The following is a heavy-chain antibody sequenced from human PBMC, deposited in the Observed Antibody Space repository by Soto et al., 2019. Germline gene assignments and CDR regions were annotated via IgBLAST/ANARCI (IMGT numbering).Heavy chain of an antibody. CDR1: GFTFSSYG. D-gene: IGHD6-6*01. CDR2: ISYDGSNK. Sequence: GGSLRLSCAASGFTFSSYGMHWVRQAPGKGLERVAVISYDGSNKYYADSVKGRFTISRDNSKNTLYLQMNSLRAEDTAVYYFAKSGSYSSSSDYYYYGMDVWGQGTTVTVSS. V-gene: IGHV3-30*18. CDR3: AKSGSYSSSSDYYYYGMDV. J-gene: IGHJ6*02.